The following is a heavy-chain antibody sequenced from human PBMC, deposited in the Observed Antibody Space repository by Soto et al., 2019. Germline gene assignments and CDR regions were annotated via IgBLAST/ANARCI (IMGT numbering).Heavy chain of an antibody. CDR3: AKAAIGYQLLLSNWFDP. D-gene: IGHD2-2*01. CDR1: GFTFDDYA. Sequence: GGSLRLSCAASGFTFDDYAMHWVRQAPGKGLEWVSGISWNSGSIGYADSVKGRFTISRDNAKNSLYLQMNSLRAEDTALYYCAKAAIGYQLLLSNWFDPWGQGTLVTVSS. J-gene: IGHJ5*02. V-gene: IGHV3-9*01. CDR2: ISWNSGSI.